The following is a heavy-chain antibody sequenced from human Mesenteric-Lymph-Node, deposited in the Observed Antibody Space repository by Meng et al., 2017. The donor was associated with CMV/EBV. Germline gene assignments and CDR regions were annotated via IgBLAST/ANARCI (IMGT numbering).Heavy chain of an antibody. Sequence: ASVKVSCKASGYAFNGFYVHWVRQAPGQGLEWMGWINPNSGDTDYAQKFQGRVTMTRDTSISTAYMELSRLTSDDTAVYYCARGGLTYNDFWSGYYMDDYWGQGTLVTVSS. D-gene: IGHD3-3*01. CDR2: INPNSGDT. CDR1: GYAFNGFY. CDR3: ARGGLTYNDFWSGYYMDDY. V-gene: IGHV1-2*02. J-gene: IGHJ4*02.